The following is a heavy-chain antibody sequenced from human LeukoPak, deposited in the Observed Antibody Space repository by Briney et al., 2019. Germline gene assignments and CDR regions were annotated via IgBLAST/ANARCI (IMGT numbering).Heavy chain of an antibody. J-gene: IGHJ4*02. Sequence: GGSLRLSCAASGFTFSSHEMNWVRQAPGKGLEWVSYISSSGSTIYYADSVKGRFTISRDNAKNSLYLQMNSLRAEDTAVYYCARTHQSQNYYGSGSYARYFDYWGQGTLVTVSS. D-gene: IGHD3-10*01. CDR2: ISSSGSTI. CDR3: ARTHQSQNYYGSGSYARYFDY. CDR1: GFTFSSHE. V-gene: IGHV3-48*03.